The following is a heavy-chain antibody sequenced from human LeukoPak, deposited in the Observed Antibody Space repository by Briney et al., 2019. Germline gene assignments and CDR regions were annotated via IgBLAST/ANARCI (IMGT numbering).Heavy chain of an antibody. J-gene: IGHJ6*03. CDR1: GGTFSSYA. CDR2: IIPIFGTA. V-gene: IGHV1-69*13. Sequence: EASVKVSCKASGGTFSSYAISWVRQAPGQGLEWMGGIIPIFGTANYAQKFQGRVTITADESTSTAYMELSSLRSEDTAVYYCARGDIVLMVYAMYYYMDVWGKGTTVTVSS. D-gene: IGHD2-8*01. CDR3: ARGDIVLMVYAMYYYMDV.